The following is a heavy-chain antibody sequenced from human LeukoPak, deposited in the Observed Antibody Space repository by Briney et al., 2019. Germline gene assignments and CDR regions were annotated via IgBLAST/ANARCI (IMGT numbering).Heavy chain of an antibody. V-gene: IGHV1-69*04. Sequence: GASVKVSCKASGGTFSSYAISWVRQAPGQGLEWMGRIIPILGIANYAQKFQGRVTITVDKSTSTAYMELSSLRSEDTAVYYCARGFGRYYSNWFDPWGQGTLVTVSS. CDR2: IIPILGIA. D-gene: IGHD3-16*01. CDR3: ARGFGRYYSNWFDP. CDR1: GGTFSSYA. J-gene: IGHJ5*02.